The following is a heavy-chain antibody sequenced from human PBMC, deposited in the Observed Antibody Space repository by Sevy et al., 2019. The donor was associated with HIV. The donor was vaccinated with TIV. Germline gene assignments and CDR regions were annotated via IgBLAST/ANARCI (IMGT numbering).Heavy chain of an antibody. CDR2: INQDGSET. J-gene: IGHJ4*02. D-gene: IGHD3-10*01. CDR3: ARLFYGSADY. CDR1: GFTFSSYW. V-gene: IGHV3-7*01. Sequence: GGSLRLSYAASGFTFSSYWMIWVRQAPGKGLEWVATINQDGSETFYVDSVKGRFTISRHNPRKSLYLQMNSLSAEDTAVYYCARLFYGSADYWGQGTLVTVSS.